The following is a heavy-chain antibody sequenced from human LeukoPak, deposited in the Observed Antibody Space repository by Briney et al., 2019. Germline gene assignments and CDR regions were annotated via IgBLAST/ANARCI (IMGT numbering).Heavy chain of an antibody. CDR2: ILTSGTT. V-gene: IGHV4-4*09. D-gene: IGHD1-26*01. Sequence: KPSETLSLTCTVSNRSISSYHWSWVRQPPGKGLEWIGYILTSGTTNYNPSLKSRLTISVETSKNQFTLKLSSVTAADTAAYYCARLRVSGSYLYYFDYWGQGTLVTVSS. CDR1: NRSISSYH. CDR3: ARLRVSGSYLYYFDY. J-gene: IGHJ4*02.